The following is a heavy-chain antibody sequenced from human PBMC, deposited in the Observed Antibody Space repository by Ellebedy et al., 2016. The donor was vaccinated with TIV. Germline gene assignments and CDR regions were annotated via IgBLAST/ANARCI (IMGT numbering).Heavy chain of an antibody. CDR1: GFTFSSSA. D-gene: IGHD5-24*01. CDR2: TSGGGGTT. Sequence: GGSLRLXXAASGFTFSSSAMSWVRQAPGKGLEWVSATSGGGGTTYYADSVKGRFTISRDNSKNTLYLQMNSLRAEDTAVYYCAKDREDGYQANYDAFDIWGQGTMVTVSS. V-gene: IGHV3-23*01. J-gene: IGHJ3*02. CDR3: AKDREDGYQANYDAFDI.